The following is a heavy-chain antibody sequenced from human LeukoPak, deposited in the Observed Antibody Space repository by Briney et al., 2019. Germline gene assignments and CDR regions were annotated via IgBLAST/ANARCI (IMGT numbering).Heavy chain of an antibody. V-gene: IGHV3-48*01. CDR3: ARGTPGYCSGGSCYPS. D-gene: IGHD2-15*01. CDR2: ISSSSSTI. CDR1: GFTFSSYS. Sequence: PGGSLGLSCAASGFTFSSYSMNWVRQAPGKGLEWVSYISSSSSTIYYADSVKGRFTISRDNAKNSLYLQMNSLRAEDTAVYYCARGTPGYCSGGSCYPSWGQGTLVTVSS. J-gene: IGHJ4*02.